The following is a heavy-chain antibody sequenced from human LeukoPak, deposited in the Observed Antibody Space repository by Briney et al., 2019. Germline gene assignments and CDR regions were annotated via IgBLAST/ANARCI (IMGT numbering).Heavy chain of an antibody. CDR2: IQPDGSEK. CDR1: GFTLSNYW. CDR3: ARGSGNYFLDY. Sequence: GGSLRLSCAASGFTLSNYWMSWVRQAPGKGLEWMADIQPDGSEKYYVDSVKGRFTISRDNARNSLYLQLNSLRAEDTAFYYCARGSGNYFLDYWGQGTLVPVST. V-gene: IGHV3-7*01. J-gene: IGHJ4*02. D-gene: IGHD1-26*01.